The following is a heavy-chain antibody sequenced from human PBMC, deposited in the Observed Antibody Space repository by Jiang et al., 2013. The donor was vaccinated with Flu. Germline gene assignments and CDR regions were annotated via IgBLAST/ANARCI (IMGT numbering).Heavy chain of an antibody. Sequence: GGSLRLSCAASGFTFSSYAMSWVRQGPGKGLEWVSTISGGGGDTNYADSVKGRVTISRDNSKNTLYLQLNSLRVEDTAVYYCAKDGGYGSGNYYPEYWGQGTLVTVSS. J-gene: IGHJ4*02. D-gene: IGHD3-10*01. CDR3: AKDGGYGSGNYYPEY. CDR2: ISGGGGDT. V-gene: IGHV3-23*01. CDR1: GFTFSSYA.